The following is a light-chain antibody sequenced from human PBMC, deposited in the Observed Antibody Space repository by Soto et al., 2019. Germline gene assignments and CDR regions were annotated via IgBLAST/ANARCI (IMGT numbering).Light chain of an antibody. J-gene: IGKJ1*01. CDR3: LLDYAFFWA. CDR1: HGIRSA. Sequence: AIHFTESPASLSASMGDRVTITCRTSHGIRSALGWYQQKPGKVPKLLIYAASTLQSGVPSRFSGSGSGRDFTLTISSLQPEDFATYYCLLDYAFFWAFGQGTKVDIK. V-gene: IGKV1-6*01. CDR2: AAS.